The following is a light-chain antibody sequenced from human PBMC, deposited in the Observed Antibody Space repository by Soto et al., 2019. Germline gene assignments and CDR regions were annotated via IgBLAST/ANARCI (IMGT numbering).Light chain of an antibody. Sequence: QSALTQPPSASGSPGQSVTISCTGTSSDVGAYDYVCWYQQHPGKAPKLMIYEVNKRPSGVPDRFSGSKSGNTASLTVSGLQAGDEADYYCSSFAASDNVVFGGGTQLTVL. CDR1: SSDVGAYDY. V-gene: IGLV2-8*01. CDR2: EVN. CDR3: SSFAASDNVV. J-gene: IGLJ3*02.